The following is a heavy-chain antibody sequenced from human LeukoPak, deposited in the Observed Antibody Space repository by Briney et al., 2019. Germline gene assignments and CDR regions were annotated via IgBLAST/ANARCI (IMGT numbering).Heavy chain of an antibody. D-gene: IGHD1-26*01. J-gene: IGHJ4*02. CDR2: IYYSGST. V-gene: IGHV4-59*01. Sequence: PSETRSPTCTVSGGSISSYYWSWIRQPPGKGLEWIGYIYYSGSTNYNPSLKSRVTISVDTSKNQFSLKLSSVTAADTAVYYCARVGYGSYYGLEYFDYWGQGTLVTVSS. CDR3: ARVGYGSYYGLEYFDY. CDR1: GGSISSYY.